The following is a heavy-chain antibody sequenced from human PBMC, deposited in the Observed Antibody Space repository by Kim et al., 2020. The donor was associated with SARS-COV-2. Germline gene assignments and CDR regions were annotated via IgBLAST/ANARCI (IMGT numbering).Heavy chain of an antibody. CDR2: INPNSGNT. CDR3: ARAAWGRGGAAYYMDV. J-gene: IGHJ6*03. CDR1: GYTFTGYD. Sequence: ASVKVSCKASGYTFTGYDIHWVRQAPGQGLEWMGWINPNSGNTDYAQKFQGRVTMTRDTSISTAYMELSSLRSDDTAVYYCARAAWGRGGAAYYMDVRC. D-gene: IGHD3-16*01. V-gene: IGHV1-8*02.